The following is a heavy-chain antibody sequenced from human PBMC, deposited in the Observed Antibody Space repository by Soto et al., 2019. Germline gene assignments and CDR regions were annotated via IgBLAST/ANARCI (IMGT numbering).Heavy chain of an antibody. Sequence: PGESLKISCKGSGYSFANYWIGWVRQMPGKGLEWMGIIYPGDSDTRYSPSFQGQVTISADKSISTAYLQWSSLKASDTAMYYCATYRAYSSSTARTSRDDEYFQHWGQGTLVTVSS. J-gene: IGHJ1*01. CDR3: ATYRAYSSSTARTSRDDEYFQH. V-gene: IGHV5-51*01. CDR1: GYSFANYW. CDR2: IYPGDSDT. D-gene: IGHD6-13*01.